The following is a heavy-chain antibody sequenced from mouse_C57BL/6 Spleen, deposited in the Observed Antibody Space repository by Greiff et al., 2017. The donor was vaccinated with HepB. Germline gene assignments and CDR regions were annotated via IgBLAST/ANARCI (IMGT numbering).Heavy chain of an antibody. Sequence: VQLQHSGAELVRPGTSVKVSCKASGYAFTNYLIEWVKQRPGQGLEWIGVINPGSGGTNYNEKFKGKATLTADKSSSTAYMQLSSLTSEDSAVYFCAIYYGHEGFAYWGQGTLVTVSA. CDR3: AIYYGHEGFAY. V-gene: IGHV1-54*01. CDR1: GYAFTNYL. D-gene: IGHD2-1*01. J-gene: IGHJ3*01. CDR2: INPGSGGT.